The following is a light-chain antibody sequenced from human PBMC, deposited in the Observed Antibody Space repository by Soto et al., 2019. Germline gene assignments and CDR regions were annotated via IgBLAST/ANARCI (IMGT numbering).Light chain of an antibody. V-gene: IGLV2-11*01. CDR2: GVV. CDR3: ASYTNSITYV. J-gene: IGLJ1*01. Sequence: QSVLTQPRSVSGSPGQSVTISCTGTGNDVGAYNYVSWYQQHPGRPPKLLIYGVVRWPSGVPDRFSGSKSGNTASLTISGLQAEDEADYYCASYTNSITYVFGSGTKVTVL. CDR1: GNDVGAYNY.